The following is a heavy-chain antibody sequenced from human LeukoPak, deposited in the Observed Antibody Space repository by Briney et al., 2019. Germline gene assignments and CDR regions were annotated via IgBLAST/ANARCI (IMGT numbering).Heavy chain of an antibody. Sequence: GESLKISCKGFGYDFTTIWIGWVRQMPGKGLEWMGIIYPRDSDTRYSPSFKGQVTISFDKSISTAYLQWSSLKASDTAMYYCARAGMAAAVLDYWGQGTLVTVSS. J-gene: IGHJ4*02. CDR2: IYPRDSDT. V-gene: IGHV5-51*01. CDR3: ARAGMAAAVLDY. CDR1: GYDFTTIW. D-gene: IGHD6-13*01.